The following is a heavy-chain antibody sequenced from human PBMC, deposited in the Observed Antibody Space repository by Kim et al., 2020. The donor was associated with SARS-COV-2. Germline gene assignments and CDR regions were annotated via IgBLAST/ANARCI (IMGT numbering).Heavy chain of an antibody. CDR3: VRGGVVVATTDAFDI. D-gene: IGHD2-21*01. Sequence: ASVTGRFTISRDDSKNSLYLQMNSLKGEDTAMYYCVRGGVVVATTDAFDIWGQGTMVTVSS. J-gene: IGHJ3*02. V-gene: IGHV3-72*01.